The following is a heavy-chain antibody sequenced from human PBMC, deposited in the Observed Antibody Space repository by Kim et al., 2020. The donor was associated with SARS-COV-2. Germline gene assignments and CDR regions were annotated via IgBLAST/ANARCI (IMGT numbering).Heavy chain of an antibody. CDR2: ISWNSVRI. V-gene: IGHV3-9*01. D-gene: IGHD6-19*01. Sequence: GGSLRLSCVTSGFTFDGYAMHWVRQAPGKGLEWVSAISWNSVRIGYADSVKGRFTISRDNAKNSLYLQMNSLRLEDTALYYCSKVAAGGNPYYFDYWGQGTLVTVSS. CDR3: SKVAAGGNPYYFDY. CDR1: GFTFDGYA. J-gene: IGHJ4*02.